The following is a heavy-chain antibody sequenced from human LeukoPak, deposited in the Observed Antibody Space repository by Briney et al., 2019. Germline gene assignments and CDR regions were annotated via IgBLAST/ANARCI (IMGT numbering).Heavy chain of an antibody. CDR2: INPNSGGA. D-gene: IGHD5-18*01. CDR1: GYTFTGYY. Sequence: ASVKVSCKASGYTFTGYYMHWVRQAPGQGLEWMGWINPNSGGANYAQKFQGRVTMTRDTSISTAYMELSRLRSDDTAVYYCARDLLIQPRTEFDYWGQGTLVTVSS. CDR3: ARDLLIQPRTEFDY. V-gene: IGHV1-2*02. J-gene: IGHJ4*02.